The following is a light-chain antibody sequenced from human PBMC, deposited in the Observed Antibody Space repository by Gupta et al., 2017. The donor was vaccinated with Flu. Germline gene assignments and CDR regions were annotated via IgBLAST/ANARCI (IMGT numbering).Light chain of an antibody. J-gene: IGKJ3*01. V-gene: IGKV2-28*01. CDR3: MQALPTNL. CDR1: QSLLHSNGYNY. CDR2: LGS. Sequence: DIVMTQSPLSLPVTPGEPASISCRSSQSLLHSNGYNYLDWYLQKPGQSPQLLIYLGSNRASGVTDRFSGSGEGKDFTLKSSRGEDEDGGVYYVMQALPTNLFGHGTXVDIK.